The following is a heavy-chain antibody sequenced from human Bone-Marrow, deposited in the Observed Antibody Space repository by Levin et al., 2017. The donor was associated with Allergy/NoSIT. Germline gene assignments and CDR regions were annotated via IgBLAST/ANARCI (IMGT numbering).Heavy chain of an antibody. V-gene: IGHV3-7*01. D-gene: IGHD1-1*01. Sequence: SCAVSGFTFTGSWMTWVRQTPGKGLEWVANINQDGSAKYYVDSVKGRFTISRDNAKNSLYLQLSSLRVEDTAVYYCARDYWSYFDYWGQGTLVTVSS. CDR1: GFTFTGSW. CDR2: INQDGSAK. J-gene: IGHJ4*02. CDR3: ARDYWSYFDY.